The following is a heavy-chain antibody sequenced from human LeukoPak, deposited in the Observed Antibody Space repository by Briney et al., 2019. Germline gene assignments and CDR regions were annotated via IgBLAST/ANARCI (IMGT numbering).Heavy chain of an antibody. V-gene: IGHV4-4*07. D-gene: IGHD2-2*01. CDR1: GGSITSSY. J-gene: IGHJ3*02. CDR2: LSSSGTT. Sequence: PSETLSLTCTVSGGSITSSYWNWIRQPAGRGLEWIGRLSSSGTTYNPSLKSRVTMSLDTSKNQFSLRLRSVTAADTAVYYCASPSADTPGGAFDIWGQGTMVTVYS. CDR3: ASPSADTPGGAFDI.